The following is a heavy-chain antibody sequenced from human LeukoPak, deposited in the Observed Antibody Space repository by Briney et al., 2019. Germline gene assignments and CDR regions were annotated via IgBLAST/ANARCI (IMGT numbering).Heavy chain of an antibody. CDR1: GFTFSSYA. CDR2: ISYDGSNK. Sequence: GGSLRLSCAASGFTFSSYAMHWVRQAPGKGLEWVAVISYDGSNKYYADSVKGRFTISRDNSKNTLYLQMNSLRAEDTAVYYCARDYSLEPTTVTTDYYYYGMDVWGQGTTVTVSS. D-gene: IGHD4-11*01. V-gene: IGHV3-30-3*01. CDR3: ARDYSLEPTTVTTDYYYYGMDV. J-gene: IGHJ6*02.